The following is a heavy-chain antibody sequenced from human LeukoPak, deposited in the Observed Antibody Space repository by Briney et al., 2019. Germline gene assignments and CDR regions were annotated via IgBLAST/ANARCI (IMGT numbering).Heavy chain of an antibody. CDR1: GFIFSTYS. V-gene: IGHV3-23*01. CDR3: AKDYCRDGNCPFPFLDS. Sequence: GGPLRLSCAASGFIFSTYSMNWVRQAPGKGLEWVSIITGTGGKYYGDSVKGRFVLSRDNSKNTVYMQMSSLRAEDTATYYCAKDYCRDGNCPFPFLDSWGQGTQVTVSS. CDR2: ITGTGGK. J-gene: IGHJ4*02. D-gene: IGHD2-15*01.